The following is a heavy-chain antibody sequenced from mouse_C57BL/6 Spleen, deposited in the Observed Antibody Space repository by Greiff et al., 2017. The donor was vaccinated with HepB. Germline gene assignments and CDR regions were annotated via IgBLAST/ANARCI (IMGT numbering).Heavy chain of an antibody. J-gene: IGHJ4*01. CDR2: ISSGSSTI. CDR1: GFSFSDYG. CDR3: ARARHAMDY. Sequence: EVMLVESGGGLVKPGGSLKLSCAASGFSFSDYGMHWVRQAPEKGLEWVAYISSGSSTIYYADTVKGRFTISSDNTKNTLFLQMTSLRSEDTAMYYYARARHAMDYWGQGTSVTVSS. V-gene: IGHV5-17*01.